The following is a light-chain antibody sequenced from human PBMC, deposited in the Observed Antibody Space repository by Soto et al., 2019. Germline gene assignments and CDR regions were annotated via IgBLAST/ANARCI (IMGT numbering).Light chain of an antibody. V-gene: IGLV2-8*01. Sequence: QSVLTQPPSASGSPGQSFTISCTGTSSDVGGFDYVSWYQQHPGKAPKLIIYEVNKRPSGVPDRFSGSKSGNTASLTVSGLQAEDEADYYCSSYAGSNHLDVFGTGTKVTVL. CDR3: SSYAGSNHLDV. J-gene: IGLJ1*01. CDR2: EVN. CDR1: SSDVGGFDY.